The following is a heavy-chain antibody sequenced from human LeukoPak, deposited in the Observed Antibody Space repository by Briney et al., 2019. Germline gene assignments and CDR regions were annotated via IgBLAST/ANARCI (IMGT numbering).Heavy chain of an antibody. D-gene: IGHD5-12*01. V-gene: IGHV4-59*08. J-gene: IGHJ6*02. CDR2: IYYSGST. CDR3: ARHEGNSGYDFWTQAYYYYGMDV. CDR1: GGSISSYY. Sequence: SETLSLTCTVSGGSISSYYWSWIRQPPGKGLEWIGYIYYSGSTNYNPSLKSRVTISVDTSKNQFSLKLSSVTAADTAVYYCARHEGNSGYDFWTQAYYYYGMDVWGQGTTVTVPS.